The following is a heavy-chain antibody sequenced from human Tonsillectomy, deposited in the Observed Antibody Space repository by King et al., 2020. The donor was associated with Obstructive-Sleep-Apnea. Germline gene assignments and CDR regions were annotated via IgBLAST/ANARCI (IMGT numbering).Heavy chain of an antibody. CDR3: ARDNNSNDFWSGHYYYYYGMDV. V-gene: IGHV3-21*01. Sequence: VQLVESGGGLVKPGGSLRLSCAASGFTFSSYSMNWVRQAPGKGLEWVSSISSSSSYIYYADSVKGRFTISRDNAKNSLYLQMNSLRAEDTAVYYCARDNNSNDFWSGHYYYYYGMDVWGQGTTVTVSS. D-gene: IGHD3-3*01. CDR1: GFTFSSYS. CDR2: ISSSSSYI. J-gene: IGHJ6*02.